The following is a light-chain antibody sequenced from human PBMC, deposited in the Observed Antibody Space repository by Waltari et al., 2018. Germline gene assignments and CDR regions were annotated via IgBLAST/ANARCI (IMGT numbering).Light chain of an antibody. CDR3: QQYNNWPPVT. CDR1: QSVSSN. J-gene: IGKJ3*01. CDR2: GAS. V-gene: IGKV3-15*01. Sequence: EIVMTQSPATLSVSPGERATLSCRASQSVSSNFAWYQQNPGQAPRLLIYGASTRATGFPARFSGSGSGTEFTLTISSLQSEDFAAYYCQQYNNWPPVTFGPGTKVDIK.